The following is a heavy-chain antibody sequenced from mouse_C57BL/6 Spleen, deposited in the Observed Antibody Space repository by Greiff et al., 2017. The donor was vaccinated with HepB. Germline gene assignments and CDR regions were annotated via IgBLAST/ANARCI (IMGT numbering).Heavy chain of an antibody. CDR1: GYTFTDYY. CDR3: ASWGWHYYGSSYYYAMDY. J-gene: IGHJ4*01. CDR2: INPNNGGT. Sequence: EVQLQQSGPELVKPGASVKISCKASGYTFTDYYMNWVKQSHGKSLEWIGDINPNNGGTSYNQKFKGKATLTVDKSSSTAYMELRSLTSEDSAVYYCASWGWHYYGSSYYYAMDYWGQGTSVTVSS. D-gene: IGHD1-1*01. V-gene: IGHV1-26*01.